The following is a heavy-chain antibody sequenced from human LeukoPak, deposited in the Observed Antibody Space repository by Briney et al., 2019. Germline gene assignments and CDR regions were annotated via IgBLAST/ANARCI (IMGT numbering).Heavy chain of an antibody. D-gene: IGHD3-10*01. CDR1: GGSDRSDS. Sequence: SETLSLTCTVSGGSDRSDSWNWIRQSPGKGLEWIGYIYNTGNSNHNPSLKNRVTISFDKSKSRLSLELSSVTAADTAIYYCARLGKMNLVQGVFLYLDLWGRGSLVTVSS. V-gene: IGHV4-59*08. CDR2: IYNTGNS. CDR3: ARLGKMNLVQGVFLYLDL. J-gene: IGHJ2*01.